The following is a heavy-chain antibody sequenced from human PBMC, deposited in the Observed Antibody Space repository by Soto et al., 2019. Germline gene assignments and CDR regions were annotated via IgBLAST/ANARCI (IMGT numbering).Heavy chain of an antibody. Sequence: SVKVSYKASGYTFTSYAMHWVRQAPVQRLEWMGWINAGNGNTKYSQKFQGRVTITRDTSASTAYMELSSLRSEDTAVYYCARDLWYRSSPLFPWGQGTLVTVYS. CDR1: GYTFTSYA. CDR2: INAGNGNT. CDR3: ARDLWYRSSPLFP. D-gene: IGHD6-13*01. V-gene: IGHV1-3*01. J-gene: IGHJ5*02.